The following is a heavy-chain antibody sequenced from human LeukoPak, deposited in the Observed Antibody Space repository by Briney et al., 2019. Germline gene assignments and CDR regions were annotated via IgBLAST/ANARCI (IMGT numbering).Heavy chain of an antibody. D-gene: IGHD5-18*01. Sequence: ASVKVSCKASGYTFTGYYMHWVRQAPGQGLEWMGWINPNSGGTNYAQKFQGRVTMTRDTSISTAYMELSRLRSDDTAVYYCARGSGYSYKTPFDYWGQGTLVTVSS. CDR3: ARGSGYSYKTPFDY. CDR1: GYTFTGYY. V-gene: IGHV1-2*02. J-gene: IGHJ4*02. CDR2: INPNSGGT.